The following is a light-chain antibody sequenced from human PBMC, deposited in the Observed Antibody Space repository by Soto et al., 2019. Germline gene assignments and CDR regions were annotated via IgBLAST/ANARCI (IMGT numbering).Light chain of an antibody. CDR2: YDS. J-gene: IGLJ2*01. V-gene: IGLV3-21*04. CDR3: QVWDSSSDHVV. Sequence: SYELTQPPSVSVAPGKTARITCGGNNIGSKSVHWYQLKPGQAPVLVIYYDSDRHSGIPERFSGSNSGNTATLTISRVEAGDEADYYCQVWDSSSDHVVFGGGTKLTVL. CDR1: NIGSKS.